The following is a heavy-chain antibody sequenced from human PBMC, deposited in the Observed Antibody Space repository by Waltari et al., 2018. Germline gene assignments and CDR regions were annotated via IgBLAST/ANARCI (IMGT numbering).Heavy chain of an antibody. V-gene: IGHV4-34*01. CDR2: INHSGST. D-gene: IGHD3-10*01. J-gene: IGHJ4*02. Sequence: QVQLQQWGAGLLKPSETLSLTCAVYGGSFSGYYWSWIRQPPGKGLEWIGEINHSGSTNYIPALRSRVTISVDTSKNQFSLKLSSVTAADTAVYYCARYDGSGSFDYWGQGTLVTVSS. CDR1: GGSFSGYY. CDR3: ARYDGSGSFDY.